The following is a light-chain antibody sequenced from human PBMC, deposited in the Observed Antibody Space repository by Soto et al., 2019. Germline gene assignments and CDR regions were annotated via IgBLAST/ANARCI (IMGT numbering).Light chain of an antibody. CDR1: QSISSY. J-gene: IGKJ1*01. CDR2: GAS. Sequence: DIQMTQSPSSLSASVGDRVTITCRASQSISSYLNWYQQKPGRAPNLLIYGASTLQSGVPSRFSGSGSGTEFTLTISSLQPEDFATYYCQQTYCTPPETFGQGTKVEIK. V-gene: IGKV1-39*01. CDR3: QQTYCTPPET.